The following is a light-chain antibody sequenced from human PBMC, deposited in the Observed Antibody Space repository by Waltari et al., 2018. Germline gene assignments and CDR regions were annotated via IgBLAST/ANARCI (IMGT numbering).Light chain of an antibody. J-gene: IGKJ3*01. V-gene: IGKV1D-12*01. CDR1: QDVARW. CDR2: AAS. Sequence: DIQMTQSPSSVSASVGDRLTITCRASQDVARWLAWYQQKPGKAPNLLIYAASSLHSGVPSRFSGSGSGTDFTLTISSLQPDDFATYYCQQANSFPPTFGPGTTVDIK. CDR3: QQANSFPPT.